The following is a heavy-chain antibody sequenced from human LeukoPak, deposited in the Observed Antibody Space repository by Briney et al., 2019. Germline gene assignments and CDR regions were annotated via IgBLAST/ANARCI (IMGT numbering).Heavy chain of an antibody. D-gene: IGHD3-9*01. J-gene: IGHJ5*02. V-gene: IGHV1-2*02. Sequence: ASAKPSCTPSGYSFTDYYMHWGCHTPGQGLEWMGCINLNSGGTSSAPKFQGRVTINRETSITTVYMEVSWLTSDDTAIYYCARADRLDAGPYLTGPWGQGTLVTASS. CDR3: ARADRLDAGPYLTGP. CDR2: INLNSGGT. CDR1: GYSFTDYY.